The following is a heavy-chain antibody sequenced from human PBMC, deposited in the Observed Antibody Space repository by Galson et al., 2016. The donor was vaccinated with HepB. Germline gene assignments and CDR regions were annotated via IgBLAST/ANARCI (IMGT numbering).Heavy chain of an antibody. CDR1: GFTFSVYW. CDR2: IRRDESAR. V-gene: IGHV3-7*01. CDR3: ARDVSPGYSGTYYDAFDV. D-gene: IGHD1-26*01. Sequence: SLRLSCAASGFTFSVYWMTWVRQAPGKGLEWVANIRRDESARYYVDSVKGRFTISRDNAKNSLYLQMDSLRAEDTAVYYCARDVSPGYSGTYYDAFDVWGQGTMVTVSS. J-gene: IGHJ3*01.